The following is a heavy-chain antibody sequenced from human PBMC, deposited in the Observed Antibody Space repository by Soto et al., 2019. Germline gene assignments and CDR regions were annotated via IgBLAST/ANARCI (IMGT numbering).Heavy chain of an antibody. CDR3: ARDKRLDYPNWFDP. Sequence: ASVKVSCKVSGYTLTELSMHWVRQAPGKGLEWMGGFDPEDGETIYAQKFQGRVTMTEDTSTDTAYMELSSLRSEDTAVYYCARDKRLDYPNWFDPWGQGTLVTVSS. CDR1: GYTLTELS. V-gene: IGHV1-24*01. CDR2: FDPEDGET. J-gene: IGHJ5*02. D-gene: IGHD4-17*01.